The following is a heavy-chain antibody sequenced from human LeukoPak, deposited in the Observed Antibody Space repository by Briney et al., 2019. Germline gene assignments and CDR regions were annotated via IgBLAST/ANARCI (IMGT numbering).Heavy chain of an antibody. Sequence: GGSLRLSCAASGFTVSNYHMSWVRQAPGKGLEWVSVIYAGGSTYYAASVKGRFIIPRDTSKNTLSLQMSSLRAEDTAVYYCARGGSGSYYGFDYWGQGTLVSVSS. D-gene: IGHD3-10*01. CDR2: IYAGGST. CDR3: ARGGSGSYYGFDY. J-gene: IGHJ4*02. V-gene: IGHV3-53*01. CDR1: GFTVSNYH.